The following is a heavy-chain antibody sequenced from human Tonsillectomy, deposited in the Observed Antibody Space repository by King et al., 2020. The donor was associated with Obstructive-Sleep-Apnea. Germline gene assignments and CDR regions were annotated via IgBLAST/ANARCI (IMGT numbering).Heavy chain of an antibody. CDR3: ARDRDYDYGGNSGWYFDL. CDR2: IYYSGGT. D-gene: IGHD4-23*01. CDR1: GGSISSGDYY. Sequence: QLQESGPGLVKPSQTLSLTCTVAGGSISSGDYYWSWIRQPPGKGLDWIGYIYYSGGTTYNPTLQSRVTIPVDTSKNQSSLKLSSLTAADTAVYYCARDRDYDYGGNSGWYFDLWGRGTLVTVSS. V-gene: IGHV4-30-4*01. J-gene: IGHJ2*01.